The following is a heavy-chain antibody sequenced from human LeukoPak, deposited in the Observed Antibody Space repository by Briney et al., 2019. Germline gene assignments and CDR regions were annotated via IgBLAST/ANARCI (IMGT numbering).Heavy chain of an antibody. V-gene: IGHV3-7*01. Sequence: GGSLRLSCAASGFTFSTYWVSWVRQAPGKGLKWVANIKQDGSEKYYVDSVKGRFTISRDNAKNSLYLQMNSLRAEDTAVYYCAAPFYPRYDNSGYYYYWGQGTLVTVSS. CDR2: IKQDGSEK. J-gene: IGHJ4*02. D-gene: IGHD3-22*01. CDR1: GFTFSTYW. CDR3: AAPFYPRYDNSGYYYY.